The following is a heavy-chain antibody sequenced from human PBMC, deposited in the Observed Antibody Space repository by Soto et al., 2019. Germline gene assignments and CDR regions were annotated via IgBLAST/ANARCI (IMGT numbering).Heavy chain of an antibody. CDR2: ITPNSGGT. D-gene: IGHD6-19*01. CDR1: GYPFTGYY. CDR3: ARVEGSGGWYVDAFDI. Sequence: ASVNGSCNASGYPFTGYYMHWVRQAPGQGLEWMGWITPNSGGTSYAQRFQGWVTMTRDTSRSAAYMELSRLRSEDTAVYYCARVEGSGGWYVDAFDIWGQGTMVTVSS. J-gene: IGHJ3*02. V-gene: IGHV1-2*04.